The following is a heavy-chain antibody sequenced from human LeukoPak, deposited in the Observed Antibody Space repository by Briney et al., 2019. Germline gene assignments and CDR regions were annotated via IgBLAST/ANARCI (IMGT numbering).Heavy chain of an antibody. V-gene: IGHV1-2*06. J-gene: IGHJ6*02. D-gene: IGHD1-14*01. CDR2: INPSSGGT. CDR3: ARKPEGMDV. CDR1: GYTFTGYY. Sequence: GASVKVSCKASGYTFTGYYIHWVRQAPGQGLEWMGRINPSSGGTNYAQKFQGTVTMTRDTSISTAYMELSRLRSDDTAVYYCARKPEGMDVWGQGTTATVSS.